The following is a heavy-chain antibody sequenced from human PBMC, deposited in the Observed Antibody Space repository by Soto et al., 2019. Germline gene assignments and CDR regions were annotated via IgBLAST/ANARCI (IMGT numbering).Heavy chain of an antibody. J-gene: IGHJ3*02. D-gene: IGHD2-15*01. CDR2: IYYSGST. Sequence: QVQLQESGPGLVKPSETLSLTCTVSGGSVSSGSYYWSWIRQPPGKGLEWIGYIYYSGSTNYNPSLKSRVTISADTAKNQFSLKLSSVTAADTAVYYCARGSGPNDAFDIWGQGTMVTVSS. V-gene: IGHV4-61*01. CDR3: ARGSGPNDAFDI. CDR1: GGSVSSGSYY.